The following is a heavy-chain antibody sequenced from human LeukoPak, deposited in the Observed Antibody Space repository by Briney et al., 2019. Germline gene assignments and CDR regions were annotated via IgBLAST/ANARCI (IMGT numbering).Heavy chain of an antibody. V-gene: IGHV4-59*01. J-gene: IGHJ4*02. D-gene: IGHD2-15*01. CDR1: GGSISSYY. CDR3: ARGRVVVAARPYYSDY. Sequence: PSETLSLTCTVSGGSISSYYWSWIRQPPGKGLEWIGYIYYSGSTNYNPSLKSRVTISVDTSKNQFSLKLSSVTAADTAVYYCARGRVVVAARPYYSDYWGQGTLVTVSS. CDR2: IYYSGST.